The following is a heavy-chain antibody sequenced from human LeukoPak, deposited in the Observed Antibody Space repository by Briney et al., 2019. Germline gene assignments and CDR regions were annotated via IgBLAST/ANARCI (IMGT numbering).Heavy chain of an antibody. Sequence: GGSLRLSCAASGFIFSPYWVTWVRQAPGMGLEWVVNMKEDGGEKFYVDSVRGRFTISRDNAKNSLYLQMNSLRVEDTGVYYCARVRTEWYIDLWGRGTLVTVST. V-gene: IGHV3-7*01. CDR1: GFIFSPYW. CDR3: ARVRTEWYIDL. D-gene: IGHD2-8*02. J-gene: IGHJ2*01. CDR2: MKEDGGEK.